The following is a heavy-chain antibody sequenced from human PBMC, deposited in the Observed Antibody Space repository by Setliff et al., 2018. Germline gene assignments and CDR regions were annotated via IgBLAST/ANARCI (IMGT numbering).Heavy chain of an antibody. J-gene: IGHJ4*02. V-gene: IGHV3-48*01. Sequence: GGSLRLSCAASGFIFSTYSMNWVRQAPGKGLEWVSYITSGSSTIYYADSVKGRFTISRDNAKNSLYLQMNSLRAEDTAVYYCARDLSPYYGSGSYPYNFDYWGQGTLVTVS. CDR1: GFIFSTYS. D-gene: IGHD3-10*01. CDR3: ARDLSPYYGSGSYPYNFDY. CDR2: ITSGSSTI.